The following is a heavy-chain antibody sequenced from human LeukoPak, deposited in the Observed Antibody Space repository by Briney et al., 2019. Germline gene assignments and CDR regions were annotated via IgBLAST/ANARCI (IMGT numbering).Heavy chain of an antibody. V-gene: IGHV1-18*01. CDR1: GYTFTSCG. CDR3: AREYDFWSGSPLRDYYGMDV. Sequence: ASVKVSCKASGYTFTSCGISWVRQAPGQGLEWMGWISAYNGNTNYAQKLQGRVTMTTDTSTSTAYMELRSLRSDDTAVYYCAREYDFWSGSPLRDYYGMDVWGQGTTVTVSS. J-gene: IGHJ6*02. D-gene: IGHD3-3*01. CDR2: ISAYNGNT.